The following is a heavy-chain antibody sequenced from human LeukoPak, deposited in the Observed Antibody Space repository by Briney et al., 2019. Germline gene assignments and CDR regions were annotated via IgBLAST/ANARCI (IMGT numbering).Heavy chain of an antibody. J-gene: IGHJ4*02. D-gene: IGHD3-22*01. CDR1: GGSISSGDYY. CDR2: IYYSGST. V-gene: IGHV4-30-4*08. Sequence: SQTLSLTCTVSGGSISSGDYYWSWIRQPPGKGLEWIGYIYYSGSTYYNPSLKSQVTISVDTSKNQFSLKLSSVTAADTAVYYCARGIRNLGCDSSGYPDYWGQGTLVTVSS. CDR3: ARGIRNLGCDSSGYPDY.